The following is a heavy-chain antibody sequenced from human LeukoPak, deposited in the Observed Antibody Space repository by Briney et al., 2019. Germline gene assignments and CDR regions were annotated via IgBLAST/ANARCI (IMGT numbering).Heavy chain of an antibody. V-gene: IGHV3-23*01. J-gene: IGHJ4*02. CDR2: ISGSGGST. CDR3: AKDLPVRGYSGYDPDY. CDR1: GFTFSSYA. D-gene: IGHD5-12*01. Sequence: GGSLRLSCAASGFTFSSYAMGWVRQAPGKGLEWVSAISGSGGSTYYADSVKGRFTISRDNSKNTLYLQMNSLRAEDTAVYYCAKDLPVRGYSGYDPDYWGQGTLVTVSS.